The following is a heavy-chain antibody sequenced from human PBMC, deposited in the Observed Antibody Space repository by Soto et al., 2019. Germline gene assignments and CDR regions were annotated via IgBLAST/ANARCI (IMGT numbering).Heavy chain of an antibody. CDR3: AKGGSFDI. V-gene: IGHV3-30*18. CDR1: GFTFSTYG. Sequence: QGQLAESGGGVVQPGRSLRLSCAASGFTFSTYGLHWVRQAPGKGLEWVALLTSDGSYRFSADSLKGRFTISRDNSNNILYLQMNSLRTEDTAIYYCAKGGSFDIWGQGTMVTVSS. D-gene: IGHD3-16*01. J-gene: IGHJ3*02. CDR2: LTSDGSYR.